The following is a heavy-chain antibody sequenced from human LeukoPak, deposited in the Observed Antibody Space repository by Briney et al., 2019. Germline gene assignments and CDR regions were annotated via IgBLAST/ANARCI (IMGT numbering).Heavy chain of an antibody. Sequence: GGSLRLSCAASGFTFPSYAMSWVRQAPGRGLEWVSVISGSGDSTYYTDSVKGRFTISRDNSKNTLYVQMSSLRAEDTATYYCATGDGSGTNYFYYYGMDVWGQGTRVTVSS. CDR1: GFTFPSYA. J-gene: IGHJ6*02. CDR2: ISGSGDST. CDR3: ATGDGSGTNYFYYYGMDV. V-gene: IGHV3-23*01. D-gene: IGHD3-10*01.